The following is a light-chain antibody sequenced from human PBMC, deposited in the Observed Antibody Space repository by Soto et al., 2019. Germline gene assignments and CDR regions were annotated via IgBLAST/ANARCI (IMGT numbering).Light chain of an antibody. Sequence: DIQMTQSPSTLSASVGDRVIITCRASQSISSWLAWYQQKPGKAPKLLIYKASSLESGVPSRFSGSGSGTEFTLTISSLQPDDFATYYCQQYNSYPWTFGQGTKVEI. CDR2: KAS. V-gene: IGKV1-5*03. CDR1: QSISSW. J-gene: IGKJ1*01. CDR3: QQYNSYPWT.